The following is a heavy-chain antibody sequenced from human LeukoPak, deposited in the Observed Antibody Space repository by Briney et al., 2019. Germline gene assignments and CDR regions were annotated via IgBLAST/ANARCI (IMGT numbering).Heavy chain of an antibody. J-gene: IGHJ4*02. CDR1: GFTFDDYA. Sequence: GGSLRLSCATSGFTFDDYAMSWVRQAPGKGLEWVSGINWNGDRTGYADSVKGRFTISRDNAKNSLHLEMDSLRAEDTALYYCARDPLSSGYPYYSDYWGRGTLVTASS. CDR3: ARDPLSSGYPYYSDY. V-gene: IGHV3-20*04. D-gene: IGHD3-22*01. CDR2: INWNGDRT.